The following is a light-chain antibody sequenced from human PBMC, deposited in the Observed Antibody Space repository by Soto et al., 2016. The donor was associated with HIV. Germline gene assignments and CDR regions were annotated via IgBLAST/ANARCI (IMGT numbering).Light chain of an antibody. V-gene: IGLV3-21*03. Sequence: SYELTRPPSVSVAPGKTARITCGGNDIRSKSVHWYQQKPGQAPVLVVYDDSDRPSGIPERFSGSNSGNTATLTISRVEAGDEADYYCQVWDRSNDHVVFGGGTQLTVL. CDR2: DDS. J-gene: IGLJ2*01. CDR1: DIRSKS. CDR3: QVWDRSNDHVV.